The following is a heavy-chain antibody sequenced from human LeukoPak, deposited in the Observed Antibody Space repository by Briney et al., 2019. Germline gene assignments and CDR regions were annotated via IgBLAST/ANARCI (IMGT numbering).Heavy chain of an antibody. CDR1: GFTFSNYG. CDR3: ARVGDGHSVNHLDL. Sequence: PGGSLRLSCAASGFTFSNYGMTWVRQAPGKGLEWVSYISIGSRTVYYADSVKGRSTVSRDDAENSLYLQMRSLRDEDTAMFYCARVGDGHSVNHLDLWGQGSLVTVSS. D-gene: IGHD1-14*01. CDR2: ISIGSRTV. J-gene: IGHJ4*02. V-gene: IGHV3-48*02.